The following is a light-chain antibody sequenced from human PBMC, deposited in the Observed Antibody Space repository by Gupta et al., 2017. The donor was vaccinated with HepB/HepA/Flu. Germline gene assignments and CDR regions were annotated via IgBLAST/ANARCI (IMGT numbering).Light chain of an antibody. V-gene: IGLV2-14*03. CDR1: SSDVGGYNY. CDR2: DVS. Sequence: QSALTQPASVSGSPGQSTTISCTGTSSDVGGYNYVSWYQQHPGKAPKLMIYDVSNRPSGVSNRFSGPKSGNTASLTISGLQAEDEADYYCSSYTSSTLWVFGGGTKLTVL. CDR3: SSYTSSTLWV. J-gene: IGLJ3*02.